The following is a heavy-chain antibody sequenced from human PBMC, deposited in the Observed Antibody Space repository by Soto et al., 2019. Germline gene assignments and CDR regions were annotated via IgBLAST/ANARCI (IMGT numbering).Heavy chain of an antibody. CDR1: GFTFDDYA. V-gene: IGHV3-9*01. Sequence: EVQLVESGGGLVQPGRSLRLSCAASGFTFDDYAMHWVRQAPGKGLEWVSGISWNSGSIGYADSVKGRFTISRDNAKNSLYLQMNSLRAEDTALYYCAKVNLSGFLWAVLDYWGQGTLVTVSS. CDR3: AKVNLSGFLWAVLDY. J-gene: IGHJ4*02. CDR2: ISWNSGSI. D-gene: IGHD3-3*01.